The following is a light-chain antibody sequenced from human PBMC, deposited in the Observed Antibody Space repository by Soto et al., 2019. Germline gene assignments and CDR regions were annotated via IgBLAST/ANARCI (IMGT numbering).Light chain of an antibody. V-gene: IGLV2-14*01. CDR1: SSDVGGYDY. Sequence: QSALTQPASVSGSPGQSITISCTGTSSDVGGYDYVSWYQQHPGRAPKLMIFEVSNRPSGISNRFFGSKSGNTASLTISGRQAEDEADYYCSSFTSTSTQVLGGGTKVTVL. J-gene: IGLJ3*02. CDR2: EVS. CDR3: SSFTSTSTQV.